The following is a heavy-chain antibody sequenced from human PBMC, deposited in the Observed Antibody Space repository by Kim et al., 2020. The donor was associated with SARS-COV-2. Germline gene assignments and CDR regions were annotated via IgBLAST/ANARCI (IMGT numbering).Heavy chain of an antibody. V-gene: IGHV1-69*13. Sequence: SVKVSCKASGGTFSSYAISWVRQAPGQGLEWMGGIIPIFGTANYAQKFQGRVTITAGESTSTAYMELSSLRSEDTAVYYRAVQLSGRVGTGVDYWGQGTLVTVSS. CDR2: IIPIFGTA. CDR1: GGTFSSYA. J-gene: IGHJ4*02. CDR3: AVQLSGRVGTGVDY. D-gene: IGHD7-27*01.